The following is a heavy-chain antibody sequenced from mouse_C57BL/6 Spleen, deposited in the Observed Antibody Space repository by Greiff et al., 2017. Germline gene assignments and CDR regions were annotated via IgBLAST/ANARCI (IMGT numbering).Heavy chain of an antibody. CDR3: ANYDYDYYAMDY. V-gene: IGHV1-80*01. CDR1: GYAFSSYW. Sequence: QVQLKESGAELVKPGASVKISCKASGYAFSSYWLNWVKQRPGKGLEWIGQIYPGDGDTNYNGKFKGKATLTADKSSSTAYMQLSSLTSEDSAVYFCANYDYDYYAMDYWGQGTSVTVSS. CDR2: IYPGDGDT. J-gene: IGHJ4*01. D-gene: IGHD2-4*01.